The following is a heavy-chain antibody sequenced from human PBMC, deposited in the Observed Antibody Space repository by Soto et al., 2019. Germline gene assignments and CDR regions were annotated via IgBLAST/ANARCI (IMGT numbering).Heavy chain of an antibody. Sequence: ASVKVSCKASGYTSTGYYMHWVRQAPGQGLEWMGWINPNSGGTNYAQKFQGRVTMTRDTSISTAYMELSRLRSDDTAVYYCARGPSLSDFWSGYYSDYYYYYGMDVWGQGTTATVSS. CDR2: INPNSGGT. V-gene: IGHV1-2*02. D-gene: IGHD3-3*01. J-gene: IGHJ6*02. CDR3: ARGPSLSDFWSGYYSDYYYYYGMDV. CDR1: GYTSTGYY.